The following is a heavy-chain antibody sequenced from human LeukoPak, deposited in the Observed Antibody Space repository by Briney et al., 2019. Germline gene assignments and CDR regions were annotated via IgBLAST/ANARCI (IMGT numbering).Heavy chain of an antibody. CDR3: ARALRYSSGWLNYYYYYMDV. D-gene: IGHD6-19*01. J-gene: IGHJ6*03. V-gene: IGHV4-34*01. Sequence: PSETLSLTCAVYGGSFSGYYWSWIRQPPGKGLEWIGEINHSGSTNYNPSLKSRVTISVDTSKNQFSLKLSSVTAADTAVYYCARALRYSSGWLNYYYYYMDVWGKGATVTVSS. CDR1: GGSFSGYY. CDR2: INHSGST.